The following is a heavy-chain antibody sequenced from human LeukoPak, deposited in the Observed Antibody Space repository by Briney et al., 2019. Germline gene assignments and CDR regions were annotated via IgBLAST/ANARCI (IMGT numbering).Heavy chain of an antibody. CDR1: GGSISSGGYY. Sequence: PSQTLSLTCTVSGGSISSGGYYWSWIRQRPGKGLEWIGYIYYSGSTYYNPSLKSRVTISVDTSKNQFSLKLSSVTAADTAVYYCARGREAARPPLGYWGQGTLVTVSS. J-gene: IGHJ4*02. CDR3: ARGREAARPPLGY. V-gene: IGHV4-31*03. D-gene: IGHD6-6*01. CDR2: IYYSGST.